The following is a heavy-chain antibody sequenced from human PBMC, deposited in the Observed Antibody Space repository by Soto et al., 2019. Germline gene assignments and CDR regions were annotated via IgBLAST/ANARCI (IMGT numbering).Heavy chain of an antibody. Sequence: QVQLVESGGGVVQPGRSLRLSCAASGFTFSSYAMHWVRQAPGKGLEWVAVISYDGSNKYYADSVKGRFTISRDNSKNTLYLQMNSLRAEDTAVYYCARSTPGTLAAVVSISGYWGQGTLVTVSS. CDR3: ARSTPGTLAAVVSISGY. D-gene: IGHD6-13*01. CDR2: ISYDGSNK. V-gene: IGHV3-30-3*01. CDR1: GFTFSSYA. J-gene: IGHJ4*02.